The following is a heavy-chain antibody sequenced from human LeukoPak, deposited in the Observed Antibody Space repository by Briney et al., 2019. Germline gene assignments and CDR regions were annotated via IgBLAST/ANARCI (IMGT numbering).Heavy chain of an antibody. J-gene: IGHJ4*02. D-gene: IGHD3-10*01. Sequence: ASVKVSCKTSRYTFTSHYIHWVRQAPGQGLEWMGIINPSGGSTSYAQKFQGRVTMTRDTSTSTVYMELSSLRSEDTAVYYCAGVSRGSGSNADGWYFDYWGQGTLVTVSS. CDR2: INPSGGST. CDR1: RYTFTSHY. V-gene: IGHV1-46*01. CDR3: AGVSRGSGSNADGWYFDY.